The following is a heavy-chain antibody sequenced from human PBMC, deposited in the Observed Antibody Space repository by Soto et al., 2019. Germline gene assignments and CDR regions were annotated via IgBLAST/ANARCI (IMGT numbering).Heavy chain of an antibody. J-gene: IGHJ5*02. CDR1: GDTFSSYT. D-gene: IGHD4-17*01. V-gene: IGHV1-69*02. CDR2: ITPILGIA. CDR3: ARVTPVNSGWFDI. Sequence: QVQLVQSGAEVKKPGSSVKVSCKASGDTFSSYTISWVRQAPGQGLEWMRRITPILGIANYAQKFQGRVKIAADKFTGTASMELSSLRCEDTAVYYCARVTPVNSGWFDIWCQGRMVIVSS.